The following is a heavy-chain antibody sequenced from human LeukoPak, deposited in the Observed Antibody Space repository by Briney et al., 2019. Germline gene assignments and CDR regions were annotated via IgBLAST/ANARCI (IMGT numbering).Heavy chain of an antibody. D-gene: IGHD5/OR15-5a*01. J-gene: IGHJ4*02. CDR2: INPNSGGT. CDR1: GYTFTGYY. CDR3: AREVYEAIRGRYRKYYFDY. Sequence: GASVKVSCKASGYTFTGYYMHWVRQAPGQGLEWMGWINPNSGGTNYAQKFQGWVTMTRDTSISTAYMELSRLRSDDTAVYYCAREVYEAIRGRYRKYYFDYWGQGTLVTVSS. V-gene: IGHV1-2*04.